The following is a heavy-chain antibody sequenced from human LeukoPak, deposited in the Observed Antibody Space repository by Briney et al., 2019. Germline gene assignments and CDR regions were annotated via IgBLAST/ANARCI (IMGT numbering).Heavy chain of an antibody. V-gene: IGHV4-38-2*01. CDR1: GYSMRNGYY. D-gene: IGHD5-18*01. J-gene: IGHJ4*02. CDR2: IYYSGST. CDR3: TRLWGFRHGHSDY. Sequence: SETLSLTCAVSGYSMRNGYYWGWIRQPPGKGLEWIGSIYYSGSTYYNPSIMSRVAISVDTSKNHFSLKVSSVTAADTAVYYCTRLWGFRHGHSDYWGQGTLVTVSS.